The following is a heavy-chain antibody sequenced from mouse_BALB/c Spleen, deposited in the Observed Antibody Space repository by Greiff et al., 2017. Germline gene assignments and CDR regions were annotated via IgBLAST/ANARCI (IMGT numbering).Heavy chain of an antibody. CDR3: ARYYGSSYAWFAY. CDR1: GDSITSGY. Sequence: EVKLQESGPSLVKPSQTLSLTCSVTGDSITSGYWNWIRKFPGNKLEYMGYISYSGSTYYNPSLKSRISITRDTSKNQYYLQLNSVTTEDTATYYCARYYGSSYAWFAYWGQGTLVTVSA. CDR2: ISYSGST. D-gene: IGHD1-1*01. V-gene: IGHV3-8*02. J-gene: IGHJ3*01.